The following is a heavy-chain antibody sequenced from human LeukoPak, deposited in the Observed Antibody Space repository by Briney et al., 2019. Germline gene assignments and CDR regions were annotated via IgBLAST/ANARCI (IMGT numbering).Heavy chain of an antibody. D-gene: IGHD6-19*01. CDR3: AKTRRIAVAGDY. J-gene: IGHJ4*02. CDR1: GFTFNSYG. Sequence: PGGSLRLSCAASGFTFNSYGMHWVRQAPGKGLEWVAVISYDGSNKYYADSVKGRFTISRDNSKNTMYLQMNSLRAEDTAVYYCAKTRRIAVAGDYWGQGTLVTVSS. CDR2: ISYDGSNK. V-gene: IGHV3-30*18.